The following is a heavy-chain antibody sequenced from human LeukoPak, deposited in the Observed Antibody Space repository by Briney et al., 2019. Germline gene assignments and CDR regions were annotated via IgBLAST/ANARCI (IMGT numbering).Heavy chain of an antibody. CDR1: GGSISSGGYY. J-gene: IGHJ3*02. D-gene: IGHD2-2*01. CDR2: IYYSGST. V-gene: IGHV4-31*03. CDR3: ARDPKRASCCHDAFDI. Sequence: SETLSLTCTVSGGSISSGGYYWSWIRQHPGKGLEWNGYIYYSGSTYYNPSLKSRVTISVDTSKNQFYLKLITVTAADTAVYYCARDPKRASCCHDAFDIWGQGTMVTVSS.